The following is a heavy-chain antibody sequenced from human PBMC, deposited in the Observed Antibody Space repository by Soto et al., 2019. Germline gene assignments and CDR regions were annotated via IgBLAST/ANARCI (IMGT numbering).Heavy chain of an antibody. CDR3: VRLAGYYYYSMDV. CDR2: IYYSGSI. Sequence: ETLSLTCTVSGDSISIDSYYWGWIRQAPGKGLEWIGSIYYSGSIYYNPSLQSRVTISVDTSKNQFSLKLSSVTAADTAVYYCVRLAGYYYYSMDVWGQGTTVTVSS. CDR1: GDSISIDSYY. J-gene: IGHJ6*02. V-gene: IGHV4-39*01. D-gene: IGHD3-9*01.